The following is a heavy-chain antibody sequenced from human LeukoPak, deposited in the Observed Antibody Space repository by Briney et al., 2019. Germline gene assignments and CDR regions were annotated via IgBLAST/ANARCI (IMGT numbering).Heavy chain of an antibody. D-gene: IGHD6-13*01. Sequence: GEPLQISWKGSGSPFTSYWIGWVRQLPGKGLEWMGIIYPGDSDTRYSPSFQGQVTISADKSTSTAYLQWSSLKASDTAMYYCARRSVAAAGTDYYGMDVWGKGTTVTVSS. CDR2: IYPGDSDT. J-gene: IGHJ6*01. CDR1: GSPFTSYW. V-gene: IGHV5-51*01. CDR3: ARRSVAAAGTDYYGMDV.